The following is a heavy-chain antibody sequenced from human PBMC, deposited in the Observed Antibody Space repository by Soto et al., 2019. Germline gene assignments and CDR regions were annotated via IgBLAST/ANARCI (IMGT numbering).Heavy chain of an antibody. J-gene: IGHJ6*02. V-gene: IGHV4-4*02. Sequence: LSLTCAVSSGSISSAHWWNWVRQPPGKGLEWIGEIYHSGSTNYNPSLKSRVTVSVDKSMNQFSLKLTSVTAADTAVYYCATNSYYSLGVWGQGTTVTVSS. CDR1: SGSISSAHW. CDR2: IYHSGST. CDR3: ATNSYYSLGV.